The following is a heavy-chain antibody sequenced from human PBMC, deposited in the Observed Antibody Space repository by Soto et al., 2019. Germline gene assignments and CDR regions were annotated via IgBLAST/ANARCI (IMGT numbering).Heavy chain of an antibody. V-gene: IGHV4-30-4*01. CDR3: AREDDGGDRDYYGLDV. D-gene: IGHD2-21*02. CDR2: IHYSGSV. CDR1: CGSISSEYYH. J-gene: IGHJ6*02. Sequence: PSETLSLTCTVSCGSISSEYYHWTWIRQAPGKGLEWIGYIHYSGSVHYNPSLQSRLTMSVDTSKNLFSLKLSSVTAADTAVYFCAREDDGGDRDYYGLDVWGQGTTVTVSS.